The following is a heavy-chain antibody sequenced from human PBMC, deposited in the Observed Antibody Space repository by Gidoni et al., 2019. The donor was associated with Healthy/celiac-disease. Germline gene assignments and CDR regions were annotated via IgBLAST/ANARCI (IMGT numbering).Heavy chain of an antibody. D-gene: IGHD6-19*01. J-gene: IGHJ6*02. CDR1: GFTFSSYE. V-gene: IGHV3-48*03. CDR2: ISSSGSTI. CDR3: ARDGIAVAGTFYYGMDV. Sequence: DVQLVESGGGLVQPGGSLRLSCAASGFTFSSYEMNWVRQAPGKGLEWVSYISSSGSTIYYADSVKGRFTISRDNAKNSLYLQMNSLRAEDTAVYYCARDGIAVAGTFYYGMDVWGQGTTVTVSS.